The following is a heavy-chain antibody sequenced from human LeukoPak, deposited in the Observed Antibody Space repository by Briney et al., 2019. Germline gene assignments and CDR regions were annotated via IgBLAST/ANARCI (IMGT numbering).Heavy chain of an antibody. J-gene: IGHJ6*03. D-gene: IGHD3-10*01. V-gene: IGHV1-46*01. CDR1: GYTYTMYY. CDR2: INPSDGAT. Sequence: GASVKVSCKASGYTYTMYYIHWVRQAPGQGLEWMGMINPSDGATTYAQRFQGRVTMTRDMSTTTVYMDLRSLRSEDTAVYFCVRGQRGGVRGGFWGLFASYYTYYYMDVWGRGTTVTVSS. CDR3: VRGQRGGVRGGFWGLFASYYTYYYMDV.